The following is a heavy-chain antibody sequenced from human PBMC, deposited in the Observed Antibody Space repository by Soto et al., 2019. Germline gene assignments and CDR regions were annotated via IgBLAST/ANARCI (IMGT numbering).Heavy chain of an antibody. CDR3: AKFFVEMGSKSVCPWFFHY. CDR1: GFTFSNYA. D-gene: IGHD3-10*01. CDR2: ISGSGGTT. V-gene: IGHV3-23*01. J-gene: IGHJ4*02. Sequence: EVQLLESGGGLVQPGRSLRLSCAASGFTFSNYAMSWVRQAPGQGLDWVSAISGSGGTTYYADSVKGRFTISRDNSKNTLFLQMNSLRAEDAAVYYCAKFFVEMGSKSVCPWFFHYWGQPPLVTVS.